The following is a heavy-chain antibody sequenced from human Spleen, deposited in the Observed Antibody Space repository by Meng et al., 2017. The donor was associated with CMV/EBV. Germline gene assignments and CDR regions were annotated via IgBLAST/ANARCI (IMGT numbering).Heavy chain of an antibody. Sequence: SETLSLTCSVFGASLNSISYYWGWIRQPPGKGLEWIGSVYYTGTTYHNPSLRSRVNISLDASKKQFSLRLSSVTAADTAIYYCARVSDTAVAGPRGDFDFWGQGALVTVSS. CDR1: GASLNSISYY. CDR2: VYYTGTT. D-gene: IGHD6-19*01. J-gene: IGHJ4*02. CDR3: ARVSDTAVAGPRGDFDF. V-gene: IGHV4-39*07.